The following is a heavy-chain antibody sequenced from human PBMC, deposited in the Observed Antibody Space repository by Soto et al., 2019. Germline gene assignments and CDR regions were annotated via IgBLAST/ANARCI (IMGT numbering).Heavy chain of an antibody. CDR3: VILIGNRWLDS. V-gene: IGHV6-1*01. CDR2: TYYRSRWFN. J-gene: IGHJ5*01. D-gene: IGHD2-8*01. CDR1: GDSVSTNSAT. Sequence: VQLQQSGPGLVKPSQTLSLTCAISGDSVSTNSATWDWIRQSPSSGLEWLGRTYYRSRWFNDYAVSVKGRITINPATSNNHFSLQLNSVTPDDTAVYYWVILIGNRWLDSWGEGPLVTVSS.